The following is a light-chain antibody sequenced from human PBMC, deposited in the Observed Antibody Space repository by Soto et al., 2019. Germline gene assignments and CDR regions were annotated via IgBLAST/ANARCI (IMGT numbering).Light chain of an antibody. CDR2: GAS. CDR1: QTIYDY. V-gene: IGKV1-39*01. Sequence: DIQMTQSPSSLSASVGDRVTITCRASQTIYDYVTWFQRRPGKAPKVLIYGASTLQSGVPARFSGSRAETEFTLTSTNIQSEDCAAYYCQRNFSPLLSIGGGNKVQIK. CDR3: QRNFSPLLS. J-gene: IGKJ4*01.